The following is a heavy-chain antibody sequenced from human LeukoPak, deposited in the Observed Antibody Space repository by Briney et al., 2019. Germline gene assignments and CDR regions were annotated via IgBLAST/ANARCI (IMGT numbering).Heavy chain of an antibody. CDR3: ARDSGTVVTHFDY. CDR2: ISSSGSTI. D-gene: IGHD4-23*01. J-gene: IGHJ4*02. Sequence: GGSLRLSCAASGLTFSDYYMSWIRQAPGKGLEWVSYISSSGSTIYYADSVKGRFTISRDNAKNSLYLQMNSLRAEDTAVYYCARDSGTVVTHFDYWGQGTLVTVSS. CDR1: GLTFSDYY. V-gene: IGHV3-11*01.